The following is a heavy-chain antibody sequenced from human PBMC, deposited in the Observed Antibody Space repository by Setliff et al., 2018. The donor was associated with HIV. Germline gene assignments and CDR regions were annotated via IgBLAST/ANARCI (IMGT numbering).Heavy chain of an antibody. CDR1: GGTFSSYT. CDR2: SIPILGIG. Sequence: ASVKVSCKASGGTFSSYTINWVRQAPGQGLEWMGRSIPILGIGNDEQAQKFKGRVTITTDESTSTAYMELSRLRSGDTAVYYCARSPRYSSGWYDSYFDQWGQGTLVTVSS. J-gene: IGHJ4*02. D-gene: IGHD6-19*01. V-gene: IGHV1-69*02. CDR3: ARSPRYSSGWYDSYFDQ.